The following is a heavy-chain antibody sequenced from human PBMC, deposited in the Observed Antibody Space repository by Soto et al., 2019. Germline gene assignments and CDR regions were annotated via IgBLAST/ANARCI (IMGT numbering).Heavy chain of an antibody. Sequence: GGSLRLSCAASGFTFSSYWMSWVRQAPGKGLEWVANIKQDGSEKYYVDSVKGRFTISRDNAKNSLYLQMNSLRAEDTAVYYCARAGDTTYCSGGSCFTDWEDAFDNWGQGTMVTVSS. CDR1: GFTFSSYW. J-gene: IGHJ3*02. CDR3: ARAGDTTYCSGGSCFTDWEDAFDN. V-gene: IGHV3-7*01. CDR2: IKQDGSEK. D-gene: IGHD2-15*01.